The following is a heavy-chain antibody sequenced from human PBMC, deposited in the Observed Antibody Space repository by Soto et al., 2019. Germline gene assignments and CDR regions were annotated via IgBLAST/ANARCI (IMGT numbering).Heavy chain of an antibody. D-gene: IGHD1-26*01. V-gene: IGHV3-53*01. CDR3: ARGHGRNRWAEDY. Sequence: TGGSLRLSCAASGFTVSSNYMSWVRQAPGKGLEWVSVIYSGGSTYYADSVKGRFTISRDNSKNTLYLQMNSLGAEDTAVYYCARGHGRNRWAEDYWGQGTLVTVSS. CDR2: IYSGGST. J-gene: IGHJ4*02. CDR1: GFTVSSNY.